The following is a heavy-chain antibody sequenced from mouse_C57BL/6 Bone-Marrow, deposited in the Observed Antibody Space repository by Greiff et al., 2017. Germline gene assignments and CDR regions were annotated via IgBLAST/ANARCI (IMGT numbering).Heavy chain of an antibody. D-gene: IGHD2-3*01. CDR1: GYTFTDYN. V-gene: IGHV1-22*01. Sequence: EVQLQQSGPELVKPGASVKMSCKASGYTFTDYNMHWVKQSHGKSLEWIGYINPNNGGTSYNQKFKGKATLTVNKSSSTAYMELRSLTSEDSAVYYCGWLLDYFDYWGQGTTLTVSS. J-gene: IGHJ2*01. CDR2: INPNNGGT. CDR3: GWLLDYFDY.